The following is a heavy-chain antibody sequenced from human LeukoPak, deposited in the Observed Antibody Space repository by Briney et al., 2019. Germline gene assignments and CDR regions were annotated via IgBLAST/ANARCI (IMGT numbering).Heavy chain of an antibody. CDR1: GFTFSSYA. CDR3: ASSRQGYCSSTSCWGAFDI. D-gene: IGHD2-2*01. J-gene: IGHJ3*02. Sequence: GGSLRLSCAASGFTFSSYAMSWVRQAPGKGLEWVSTISGSGSTIYYADSVKGRFTISRDNAKNSLYLQMNSLRAEDTAVYYCASSRQGYCSSTSCWGAFDIWGQGTMVTVSS. CDR2: ISGSGSTI. V-gene: IGHV3-48*04.